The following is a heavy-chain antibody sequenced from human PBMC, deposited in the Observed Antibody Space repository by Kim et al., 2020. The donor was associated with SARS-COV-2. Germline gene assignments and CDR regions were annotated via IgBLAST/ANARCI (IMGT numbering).Heavy chain of an antibody. CDR2: INHSGST. CDR3: ARGRSSSWYVKERMSWFDP. D-gene: IGHD6-13*01. J-gene: IGHJ5*02. Sequence: SETLSLTCAVYGGSFSGYYWSWIRQPPGKGLEWIGEINHSGSTNYNPSLKSRVTISVDTSKNQFSLKLSSVTAADTAVYYCARGRSSSWYVKERMSWFDPWGQGTLVTVSS. CDR1: GGSFSGYY. V-gene: IGHV4-34*01.